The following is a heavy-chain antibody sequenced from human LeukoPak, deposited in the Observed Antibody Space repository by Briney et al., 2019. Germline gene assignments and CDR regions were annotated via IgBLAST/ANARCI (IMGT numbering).Heavy chain of an antibody. CDR1: GGSFSGYY. Sequence: SETLSLTCAVYGGSFSGYYWSWIRQPPGKGLEWIGEINHSGSTNYNPSLESRVTISVDTSKNQFSLKLSSVTAADTAVYYCARDYGVTDYWGQGTLVTVSS. J-gene: IGHJ4*02. V-gene: IGHV4-34*01. CDR3: ARDYGVTDY. D-gene: IGHD4-17*01. CDR2: INHSGST.